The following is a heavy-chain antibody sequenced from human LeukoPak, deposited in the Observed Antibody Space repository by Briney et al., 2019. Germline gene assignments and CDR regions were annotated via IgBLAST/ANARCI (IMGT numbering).Heavy chain of an antibody. D-gene: IGHD3-10*01. CDR3: ARSSMFRGVTVDY. J-gene: IGHJ4*02. CDR2: IYHSGYT. V-gene: IGHV4-39*01. Sequence: SETLSLTCTVSGGSINSSSYYWGWVRQPPGEALEWIGSIYHSGYTYYNPSLKSRVTISVDTSKSQFSLKLSSVTAADTAVYYCARSSMFRGVTVDYWGQGTLVTVSS. CDR1: GGSINSSSYY.